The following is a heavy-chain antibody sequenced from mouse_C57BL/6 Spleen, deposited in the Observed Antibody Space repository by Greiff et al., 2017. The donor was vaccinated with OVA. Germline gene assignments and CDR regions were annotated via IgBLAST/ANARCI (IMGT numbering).Heavy chain of an antibody. CDR1: GFSLTSYG. V-gene: IGHV2-2*01. CDR2: IWSGGST. CDR3: ASYGSSSYWYFDV. Sequence: VKVVESGPGLVQPSQSLSITCTVSGFSLTSYGVHWVRQSPGKGLEWLGVIWSGGSTDYNAAFISRLSISKDNSKSQVFFKMNSLQADDTAIYYCASYGSSSYWYFDVWGTGTTVTVSS. D-gene: IGHD1-1*01. J-gene: IGHJ1*03.